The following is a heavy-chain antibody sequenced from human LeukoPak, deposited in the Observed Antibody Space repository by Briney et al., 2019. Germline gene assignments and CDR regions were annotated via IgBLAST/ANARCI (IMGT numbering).Heavy chain of an antibody. V-gene: IGHV3-49*04. J-gene: IGHJ4*02. CDR1: GFTLGDLA. Sequence: GGPLRLPCTPSGFTLGDLAMGWARQAPGEGRLWLGFNKRKAYGGTKEYAASVKGRFTISRDDSESIAYLQMNSLKTEDTAVYYCTRDRRVRLRPLSEAHDYWGGGTLVTVSS. CDR2: NKRKAYGGTK. CDR3: TRDRRVRLRPLSEAHDY. D-gene: IGHD3-16*01.